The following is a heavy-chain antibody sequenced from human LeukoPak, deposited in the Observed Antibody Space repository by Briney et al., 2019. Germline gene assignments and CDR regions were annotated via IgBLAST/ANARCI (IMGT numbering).Heavy chain of an antibody. D-gene: IGHD3-10*01. J-gene: IGHJ4*02. CDR1: GFTFSSYA. CDR3: AREVEVGYGSGSYYFDY. CDR2: ISGSGGST. V-gene: IGHV3-23*01. Sequence: GGSLRLSCAASGFTFSSYAMSWVRQAPGKGLEWVSAISGSGGSTYYADSVKGRFTISRDNSKNTLYLQMNSLRAEDTAVYYCAREVEVGYGSGSYYFDYWGQGTLVTVSS.